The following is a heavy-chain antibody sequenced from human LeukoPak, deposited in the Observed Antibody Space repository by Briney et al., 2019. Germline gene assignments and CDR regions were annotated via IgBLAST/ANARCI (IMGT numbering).Heavy chain of an antibody. V-gene: IGHV3-30*18. D-gene: IGHD3-10*01. J-gene: IGHJ3*02. CDR3: AKDSGGSGSYYSVGYDAFDI. CDR2: ISYGGSNK. Sequence: GRSLRLSCAASGFTFSSYGMHWVRQAPGKGLEWVAVISYGGSNKYYADSVKGRFTISRDNSKNTLYLQMNSLRAEDTAVYYCAKDSGGSGSYYSVGYDAFDIWGQGTMVTVSS. CDR1: GFTFSSYG.